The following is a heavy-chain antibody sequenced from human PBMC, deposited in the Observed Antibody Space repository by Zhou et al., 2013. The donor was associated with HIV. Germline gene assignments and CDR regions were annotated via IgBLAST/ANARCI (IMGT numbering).Heavy chain of an antibody. CDR2: ISAYNGNT. CDR1: GFTFTGFG. J-gene: IGHJ4*02. Sequence: QVQLVQSGAEVKKPGSSVKVSCKASGFTFTGFGISWVRQAPGQGLEWMGWISAYNGNTNYAQKLQGRVTMTRDTSISTAYMELSRLRSDDTAVYYCARARYYYGSGSYYPFDYWGQGTLVTVSS. D-gene: IGHD3-10*01. V-gene: IGHV1-18*01. CDR3: ARARYYYGSGSYYPFDY.